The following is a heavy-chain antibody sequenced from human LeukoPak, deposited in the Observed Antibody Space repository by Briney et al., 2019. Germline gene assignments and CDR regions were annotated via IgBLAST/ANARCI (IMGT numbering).Heavy chain of an antibody. CDR1: GGSISSYD. J-gene: IGHJ4*02. Sequence: SETLSLTCTVSGGSISSYDWSWIRQPPGKGLEWIGYMYYSGTTNYNTSLKSRVAISRDTSKSQFALKLISVTAADTAVYYCARHGNIVAEVDYWGQGTLVTVSS. D-gene: IGHD5-12*01. V-gene: IGHV4-59*01. CDR2: MYYSGTT. CDR3: ARHGNIVAEVDY.